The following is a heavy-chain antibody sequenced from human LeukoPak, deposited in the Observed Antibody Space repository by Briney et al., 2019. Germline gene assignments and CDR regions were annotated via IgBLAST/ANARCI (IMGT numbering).Heavy chain of an antibody. J-gene: IGHJ4*02. CDR2: INHSGST. Sequence: SETLSLACAVYGGSFSCYYWSWIRQPPGKGLEWIGEINHSGSTNYNPSLKSRVTISVDTSKNQFSLKLSSVTAADTAVYYCASCVFWRGYYCLFDYWGQGTLVTVSS. CDR1: GGSFSCYY. V-gene: IGHV4-34*01. CDR3: ASCVFWRGYYCLFDY. D-gene: IGHD3-3*01.